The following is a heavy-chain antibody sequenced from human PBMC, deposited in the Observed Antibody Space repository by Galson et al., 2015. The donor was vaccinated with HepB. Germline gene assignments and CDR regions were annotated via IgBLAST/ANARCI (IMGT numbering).Heavy chain of an antibody. Sequence: SLRLSCAASGFTFSTYNMNWVRQAPGKGLEWVSSISTRSSFLYYADSLKGRFIISRDNAKNSLFLQMNSLRAEDTAIYYCAREPTNGDYRLSLDYWGQGTLVTVSS. V-gene: IGHV3-21*01. CDR3: AREPTNGDYRLSLDY. D-gene: IGHD4-17*01. J-gene: IGHJ4*02. CDR1: GFTFSTYN. CDR2: ISTRSSFL.